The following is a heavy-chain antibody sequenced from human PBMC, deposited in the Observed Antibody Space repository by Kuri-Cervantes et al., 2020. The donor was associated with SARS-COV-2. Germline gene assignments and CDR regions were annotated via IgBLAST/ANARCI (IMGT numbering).Heavy chain of an antibody. Sequence: SETLSLTCTASGGSISSYYWSWIRQPPGKGLEWIGYIYYSGSTNYNPSLKSRVTISVDTSKNQFSLKLSSVTAADTTVYYCARVHPLTIFGVVIFDYWGQGTLVTVSS. J-gene: IGHJ4*02. CDR3: ARVHPLTIFGVVIFDY. CDR2: IYYSGST. CDR1: GGSISSYY. D-gene: IGHD3-3*01. V-gene: IGHV4-59*01.